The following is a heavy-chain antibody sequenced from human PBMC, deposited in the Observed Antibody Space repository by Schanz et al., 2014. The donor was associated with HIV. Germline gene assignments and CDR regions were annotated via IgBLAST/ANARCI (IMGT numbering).Heavy chain of an antibody. CDR3: SRAFYSDSGSFYSVDP. CDR2: ILPMLGKT. J-gene: IGHJ5*02. V-gene: IGHV1-69*01. Sequence: QVQLVQSGAEVKKPGSSVKVSCKPSGGTLTNYAISWVRQAPGQGLEWMGGILPMLGKTRYAQKFQGRVTITADESMSTAYMELSSLRSEDTAVYYCSRAFYSDSGSFYSVDPWGQGTLVTVSS. D-gene: IGHD3-10*01. CDR1: GGTLTNYA.